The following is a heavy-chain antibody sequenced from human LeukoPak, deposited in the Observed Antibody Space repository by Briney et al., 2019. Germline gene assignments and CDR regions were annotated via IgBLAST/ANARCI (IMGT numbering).Heavy chain of an antibody. Sequence: GGSLRLSCAASGFTFSSYWMHWVRQAPGKGLVWVSRISSDGSSTSYADSMKGRFTISRDNAKNTLYLQMNSLRAEDTAVYYCAGVPAAMRVDYWGQGTLVTVSS. V-gene: IGHV3-74*01. J-gene: IGHJ4*02. D-gene: IGHD2-2*01. CDR2: ISSDGSST. CDR3: AGVPAAMRVDY. CDR1: GFTFSSYW.